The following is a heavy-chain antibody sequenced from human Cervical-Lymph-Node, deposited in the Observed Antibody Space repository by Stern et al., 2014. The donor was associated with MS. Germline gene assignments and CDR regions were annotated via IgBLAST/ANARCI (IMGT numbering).Heavy chain of an antibody. CDR2: MNPNSGNT. J-gene: IGHJ4*02. D-gene: IGHD2-21*01. CDR1: GYSFTNYD. V-gene: IGHV1-8*01. Sequence: MQLVESGAEVKKPGASVKVSCRTSGYSFTNYDITWVRQAAGQGLEWMGWMNPNSGNTGCAQKFEGRVTMTRNTSISIAYMELSSLTSEDTAVYYCVCGLGYWGQGTLVTVSS. CDR3: VCGLGY.